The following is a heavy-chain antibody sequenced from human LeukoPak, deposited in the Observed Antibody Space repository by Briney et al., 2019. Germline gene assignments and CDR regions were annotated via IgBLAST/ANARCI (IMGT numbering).Heavy chain of an antibody. CDR2: INHSGST. J-gene: IGHJ4*02. CDR3: ARRSRAIVVVPAAKRGSYYFDY. CDR1: GFTFSSYE. V-gene: IGHV4-34*01. D-gene: IGHD2-2*01. Sequence: PGGSLRLSCAASGFTFSSYEMNWVRQPPGKGLEWIGEINHSGSTNYNPSLKSRITISVDTSKNQFSLKLSSVTAADTAVYYCARRSRAIVVVPAAKRGSYYFDYWGQGTLVTVSS.